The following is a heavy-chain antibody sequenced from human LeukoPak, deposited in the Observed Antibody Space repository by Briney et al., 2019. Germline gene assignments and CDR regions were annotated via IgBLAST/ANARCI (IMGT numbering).Heavy chain of an antibody. V-gene: IGHV3-7*01. Sequence: GGSLRLSCAASGFTFTTYYMSWVRQAPGKGLEWVANIKKDGSEKYYVASVKGRFTVSRDNAKNSLYLQMSSLRAEDTAVYYCARRAYGAFGIWGQGTMVTVSS. CDR3: ARRAYGAFGI. CDR1: GFTFTTYY. D-gene: IGHD3-16*01. CDR2: IKKDGSEK. J-gene: IGHJ3*02.